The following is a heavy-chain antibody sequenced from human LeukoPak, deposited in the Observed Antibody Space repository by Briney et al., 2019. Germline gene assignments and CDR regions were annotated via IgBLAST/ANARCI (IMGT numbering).Heavy chain of an antibody. CDR3: ARRRSSSWSPLSAY. Sequence: SETLSLTCTVSGYSISSGYYWGWIRQPPGKGLEWIGEINHSGSTNYNPSLKSRVTISVDTSKNQFSLKLSSVTAADTAVYYCARRRSSSWSPLSAYWGQGTLVTVSS. J-gene: IGHJ4*02. V-gene: IGHV4-38-2*02. CDR2: INHSGST. CDR1: GYSISSGYY. D-gene: IGHD6-13*01.